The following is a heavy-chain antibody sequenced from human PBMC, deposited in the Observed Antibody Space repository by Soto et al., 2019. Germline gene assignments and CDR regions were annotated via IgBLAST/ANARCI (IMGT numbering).Heavy chain of an antibody. CDR3: AKLYYYDSSGYYRDYYYYYYGMDV. J-gene: IGHJ6*02. V-gene: IGHV3-23*01. CDR1: GFTFSSYA. D-gene: IGHD3-22*01. Sequence: GGSLRLSCAASGFTFSSYAMSWVRQAPGKGLEWVSAISGSGGSTYYADSVKGRFTISRDNSKHTLYLQMNSLRAEDTAVYYCAKLYYYDSSGYYRDYYYYYYGMDVWGQGTTVTVSS. CDR2: ISGSGGST.